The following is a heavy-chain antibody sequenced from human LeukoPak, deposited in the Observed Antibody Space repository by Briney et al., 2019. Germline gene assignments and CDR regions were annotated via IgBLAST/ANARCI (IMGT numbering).Heavy chain of an antibody. CDR1: GGSISSYY. CDR3: ARDYYDSSGYYGFGY. CDR2: IYTSGSP. D-gene: IGHD3-22*01. V-gene: IGHV4-4*07. J-gene: IGHJ4*02. Sequence: SETLSLTCTVSGGSISSYYWSWIRQPAGKGLEGIGRIYTSGSPNYHPSLKSRVTMSVDTSKNQFSLKLSSVTAADTAVCYCARDYYDSSGYYGFGYWGQGTLVTVSS.